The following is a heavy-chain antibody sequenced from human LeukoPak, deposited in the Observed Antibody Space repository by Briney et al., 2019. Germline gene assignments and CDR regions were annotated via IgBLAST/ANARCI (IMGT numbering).Heavy chain of an antibody. CDR3: ASYDSSGYYLDY. CDR2: INHSGST. V-gene: IGHV4-34*01. D-gene: IGHD3-22*01. CDR1: GGSFSGYY. J-gene: IGHJ4*02. Sequence: SETLSLTCAVYGGSFSGYYWSWIRQPPGKGLEWIGEINHSGSTNCNPSLKSRVTISVDTSKNQFSLKLSSVTAADTAVYYCASYDSSGYYLDYWGQGTLVTVSS.